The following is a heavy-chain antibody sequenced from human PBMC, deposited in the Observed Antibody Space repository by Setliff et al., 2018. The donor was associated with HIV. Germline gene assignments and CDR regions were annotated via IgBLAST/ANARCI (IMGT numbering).Heavy chain of an antibody. D-gene: IGHD2-15*01. J-gene: IGHJ3*02. CDR2: LHYNGNT. Sequence: PSETLSLTCTVSGGSISSYYWTWIRQPPGKGLEWIGYLHYNGNTNSNSSLKSRLTMSVDTSRNRFSLTLHSVTTADTAMYYCAGYCGGGSCASIWGQGTMGTVS. V-gene: IGHV4-59*01. CDR1: GGSISSYY. CDR3: AGYCGGGSCASI.